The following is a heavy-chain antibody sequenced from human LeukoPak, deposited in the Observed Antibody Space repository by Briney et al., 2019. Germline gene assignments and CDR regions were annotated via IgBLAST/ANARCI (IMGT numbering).Heavy chain of an antibody. J-gene: IGHJ5*02. Sequence: TSVKVSCKASGFTFTSSAMQWVRQARGQRLEWIGWIVVGSGNTNYAQKFQERVTITRDMSTSTAYMELSRLRSDDTAVYYCARGLSGSYYPGPPRENWFDPWGQGTLVTVSS. CDR2: IVVGSGNT. D-gene: IGHD1-26*01. V-gene: IGHV1-58*02. CDR1: GFTFTSSA. CDR3: ARGLSGSYYPGPPRENWFDP.